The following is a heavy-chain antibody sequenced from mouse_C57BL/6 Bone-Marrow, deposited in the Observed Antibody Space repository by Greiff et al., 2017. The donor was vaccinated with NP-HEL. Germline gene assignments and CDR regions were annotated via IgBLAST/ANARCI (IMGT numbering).Heavy chain of an antibody. CDR1: GFTFSDYG. V-gene: IGHV5-17*01. CDR2: ISSGSSTI. D-gene: IGHD1-1*01. J-gene: IGHJ4*01. Sequence: EVMLVESGGGLVKPGGSLKLSCAASGFTFSDYGMHWVRQAPEKGLEWVAYISSGSSTIYYADTVKGRFTISRDNAKNTLFLQMTSLRSEDTAMYYCARIRDGDYAMDYWGQGTSVTVSS. CDR3: ARIRDGDYAMDY.